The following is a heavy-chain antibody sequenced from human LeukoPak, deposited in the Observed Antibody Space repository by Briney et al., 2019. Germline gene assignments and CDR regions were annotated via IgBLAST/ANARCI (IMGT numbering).Heavy chain of an antibody. D-gene: IGHD1-14*01. CDR3: AGLTDIEAGAVRY. CDR2: ISSSSSYI. Sequence: PGGSLRLSCAASGFTFSSYSMNWVRQAPGKGLEWVSSISSSSSYIYYADSVKGRFTISRDNAKNSLYLQMNSLRAEDTAVYYCAGLTDIEAGAVRYWGQGTLVTVSS. V-gene: IGHV3-21*01. CDR1: GFTFSSYS. J-gene: IGHJ4*02.